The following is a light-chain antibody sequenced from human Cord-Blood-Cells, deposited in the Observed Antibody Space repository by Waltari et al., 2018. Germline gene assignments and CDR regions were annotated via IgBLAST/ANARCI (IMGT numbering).Light chain of an antibody. CDR3: QQSYSTPPF. CDR1: QSISSY. V-gene: IGKV1-39*01. Sequence: DIQMTQSPSSLSASVGDRVTITCRASQSISSYLNWYQQKPGKAPNLLIYAASSVQSGVPSRFSGSGSGTDFTLTISSLQPEDFATYYCQQSYSTPPFFGPGTKVDIK. J-gene: IGKJ3*01. CDR2: AAS.